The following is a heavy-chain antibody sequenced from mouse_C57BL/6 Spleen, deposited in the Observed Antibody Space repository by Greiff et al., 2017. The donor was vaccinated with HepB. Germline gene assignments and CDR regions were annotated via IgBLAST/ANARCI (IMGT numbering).Heavy chain of an antibody. CDR2: IRLKSDNYAT. V-gene: IGHV6-3*01. D-gene: IGHD4-1*01. Sequence: EVMLVESGGGLVQPGGSMKLSCVASGFTFSNYWMNWVRQSPEKGLEWVAQIRLKSDNYATHYAESVKGRFTISRDDSKSSVYLQMNNLRAEDTGIYYCTPNYYFDYWGQGTTLTVSS. J-gene: IGHJ2*01. CDR3: TPNYYFDY. CDR1: GFTFSNYW.